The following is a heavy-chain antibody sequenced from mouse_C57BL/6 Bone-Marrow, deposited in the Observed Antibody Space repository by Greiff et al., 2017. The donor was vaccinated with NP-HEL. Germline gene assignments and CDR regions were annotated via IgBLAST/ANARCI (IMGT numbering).Heavy chain of an antibody. Sequence: QVQLKQSGPELVKPGASVKISCKASGYTFTDYYINWVKQRPGQGLEWIGWIFPGSGSTYYNEKFKGKATLTVDKSSSTAYMWLSSLTSEDSAVYFCARGGITTIVDYYAMDYWGQGTSVTVSS. CDR1: GYTFTDYY. CDR3: ARGGITTIVDYYAMDY. J-gene: IGHJ4*01. CDR2: IFPGSGST. D-gene: IGHD1-1*01. V-gene: IGHV1-75*01.